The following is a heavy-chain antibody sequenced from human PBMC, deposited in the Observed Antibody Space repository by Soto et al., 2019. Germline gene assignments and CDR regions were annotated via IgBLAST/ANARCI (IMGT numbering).Heavy chain of an antibody. CDR1: GFTFGDYA. D-gene: IGHD3-9*01. CDR3: TRWLRYFDWSLAFDI. V-gene: IGHV3-49*03. CDR2: IRSKAYGGTT. J-gene: IGHJ3*02. Sequence: GGSLRLSCTASGFTFGDYAMSWFRQAPGKGLEWVGFIRSKAYGGTTEYAASVKGRFTISRDDSKSIAYLQMNSLKTEDTAVYYCTRWLRYFDWSLAFDIWGQGTMVTVSS.